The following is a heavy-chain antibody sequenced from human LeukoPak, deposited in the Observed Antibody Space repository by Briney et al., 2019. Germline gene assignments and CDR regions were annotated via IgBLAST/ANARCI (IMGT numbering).Heavy chain of an antibody. CDR1: GGTFSSYA. Sequence: ASVKVSCKASGGTFSSYAISWVRQAPGQGLEWMGGIIPIFGTANYAQKFQGRVTITADESTSTAYMELSSLRSEDTAVYYCARAPYYYDSSGYYLRGAYFDYWGQGTLVTVSS. D-gene: IGHD3-22*01. J-gene: IGHJ4*02. CDR2: IIPIFGTA. CDR3: ARAPYYYDSSGYYLRGAYFDY. V-gene: IGHV1-69*13.